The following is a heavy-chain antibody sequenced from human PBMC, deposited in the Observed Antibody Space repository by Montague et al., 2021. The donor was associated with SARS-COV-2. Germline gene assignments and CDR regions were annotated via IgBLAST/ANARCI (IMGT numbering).Heavy chain of an antibody. CDR2: LYNSGST. J-gene: IGHJ6*02. Sequence: SETLSLTCTVSGDSISSYYWSWIRQPPGKGLEWIGYLYNSGSTKCNPSLKSRVTISVDTSKNQFSLKLSSVTAADTAVYYCARHIEKEGTYYYYGMDVWGQGTTVTVSS. V-gene: IGHV4-59*08. CDR1: GDSISSYY. CDR3: ARHIEKEGTYYYYGMDV. D-gene: IGHD2-15*01.